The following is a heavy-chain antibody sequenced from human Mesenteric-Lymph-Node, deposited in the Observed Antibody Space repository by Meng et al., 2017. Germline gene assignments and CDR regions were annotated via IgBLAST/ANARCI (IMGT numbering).Heavy chain of an antibody. CDR2: IYHSGST. V-gene: IGHV4-38-2*01. J-gene: IGHJ3*02. D-gene: IGHD2-15*01. CDR1: GYSISSGYY. Sequence: SETLSLTCAVSGYSISSGYYWGWIRQPPGKGLEWIGSIYHSGSTYCNPSLKSRVTISVDTSKNQFSLKLSSVTAADTAVYYCARGGGGYCGGGSCYFDAFEIWGQGTMVTVSS. CDR3: ARGGGGYCGGGSCYFDAFEI.